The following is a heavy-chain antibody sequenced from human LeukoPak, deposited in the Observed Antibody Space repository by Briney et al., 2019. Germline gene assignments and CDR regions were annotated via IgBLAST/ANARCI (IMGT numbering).Heavy chain of an antibody. V-gene: IGHV3-23*01. J-gene: IGHJ4*02. CDR2: ISGSGGST. D-gene: IGHD5-18*01. CDR3: ARMGAWIQPSVDGY. CDR1: GFTFSSYA. Sequence: GASLRLSCAASGFTFSSYAMSWVRPAPGKGLEWVSAISGSGGSTYYADSVKGRFTISRDNSKNTLYLQMNSLRAEDTAVYYCARMGAWIQPSVDGYWGQGTLVTVSS.